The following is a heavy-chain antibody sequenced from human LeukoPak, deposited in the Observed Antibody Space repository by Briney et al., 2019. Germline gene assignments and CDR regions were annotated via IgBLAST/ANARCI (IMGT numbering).Heavy chain of an antibody. CDR2: INHSGST. CDR1: GGSFSGYY. Sequence: PSETPSLTCTVSGGSFSGYYWSWIRQPPGKGLEWIGEINHSGSTNYNPSLKSRVTISEDTSKNQFSPKLSSVTAADTAVYYCARLLTNYCSGGSCYPFNFDYWGQGTLATVSS. J-gene: IGHJ4*02. D-gene: IGHD2-15*01. CDR3: ARLLTNYCSGGSCYPFNFDY. V-gene: IGHV4-34*01.